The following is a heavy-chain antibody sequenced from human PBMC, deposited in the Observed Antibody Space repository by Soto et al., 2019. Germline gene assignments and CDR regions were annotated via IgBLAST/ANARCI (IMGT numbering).Heavy chain of an antibody. CDR1: GFTFSSYA. CDR3: AKYLGHYGSGHDY. CDR2: ISYDGSNK. J-gene: IGHJ4*01. V-gene: IGHV3-30-3*02. Sequence: GGSLRLSCAASGFTFSSYAMHWVRQAPGKGLEWVAVISYDGSNKYYADSVKGRFTISRDNSKNTLYLQMNSLRAEDTAVYYCAKYLGHYGSGHDYLGQGTLVTVYS. D-gene: IGHD3-10*01.